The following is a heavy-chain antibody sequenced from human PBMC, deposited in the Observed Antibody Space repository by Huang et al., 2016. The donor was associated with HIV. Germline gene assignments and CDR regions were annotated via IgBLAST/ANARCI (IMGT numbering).Heavy chain of an antibody. CDR1: GFTFNSYW. V-gene: IGHV3-7*01. J-gene: IGHJ4*02. Sequence: EVQLVESGGGLVQPGGSLRLSCAAFGFTFNSYWMSWVRQAPGKGGEWVAGIKTDGSEKSDVDSVKGRFTISRDNAKNSQYLQMNSLRAEDTAVYDCVRLLVHTGDYWGQGTLVTVSS. D-gene: IGHD1-26*01. CDR3: VRLLVHTGDY. CDR2: IKTDGSEK.